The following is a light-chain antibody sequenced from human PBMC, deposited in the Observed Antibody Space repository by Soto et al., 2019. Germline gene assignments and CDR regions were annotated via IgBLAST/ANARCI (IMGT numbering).Light chain of an antibody. V-gene: IGLV1-40*01. CDR2: GNS. CDR1: SSNIGACYD. Sequence: QSVLTQPPSVSGAPGQRVTISCTGSSSNIGACYDVHWYQQLPGTAPKLLIYGNSNRPSGVPDRFSGSKSGTSASLAITGVQAEDEADYYCQSYDSSMSAFFGTGTKVTVL. CDR3: QSYDSSMSAF. J-gene: IGLJ1*01.